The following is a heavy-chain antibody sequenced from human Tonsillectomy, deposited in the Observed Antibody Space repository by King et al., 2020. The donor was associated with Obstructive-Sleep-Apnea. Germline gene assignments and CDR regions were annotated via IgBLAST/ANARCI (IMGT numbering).Heavy chain of an antibody. CDR2: ITNGGTT. CDR1: GFTFSSFA. J-gene: IGHJ4*02. D-gene: IGHD6-6*01. CDR3: AKRQLVPGYFDY. V-gene: IGHV3-23*04. Sequence: VQLVESGGDLAQPGGSLRLSCAASGFTFSSFAMSWVRQAPGKGLEWVAAITNGGTTYYAGSVKGRFTMSRDNSKSTMHLQMNSLRVDDTAIYYCAKRQLVPGYFDYWGQGTLVTVSS.